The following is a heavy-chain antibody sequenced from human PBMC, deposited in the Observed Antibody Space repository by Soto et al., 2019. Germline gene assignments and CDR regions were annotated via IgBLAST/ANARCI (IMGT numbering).Heavy chain of an antibody. CDR1: GYTFTGYY. V-gene: IGHV1-2*04. D-gene: IGHD6-6*01. Sequence: ASVKVSCKASGYTFTGYYMHWVRQAPGQGLEWMGWINPNSGGTNYAQKFQGWVTMTRDTSISTAYMELSRLRSDDTAVYYCARARLEYSSFSYYYYMDVWGKGTTVTVSS. CDR2: INPNSGGT. CDR3: ARARLEYSSFSYYYYMDV. J-gene: IGHJ6*03.